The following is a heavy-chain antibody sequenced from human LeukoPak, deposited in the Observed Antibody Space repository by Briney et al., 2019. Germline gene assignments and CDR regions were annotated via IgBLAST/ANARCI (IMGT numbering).Heavy chain of an antibody. CDR2: MYYSGNT. Sequence: SETLSLTCTVSGGSITTSNYKWGWIRQAPGKGLEWIGTMYYSGNTYYSPSLKSRVTISVDTSKNQFSLKLTSVTAADTAVYYCARHYTHGSGTYAPFDYWGQGTPVTVSS. V-gene: IGHV4-39*01. J-gene: IGHJ4*02. CDR3: ARHYTHGSGTYAPFDY. D-gene: IGHD3-10*01. CDR1: GGSITTSNYK.